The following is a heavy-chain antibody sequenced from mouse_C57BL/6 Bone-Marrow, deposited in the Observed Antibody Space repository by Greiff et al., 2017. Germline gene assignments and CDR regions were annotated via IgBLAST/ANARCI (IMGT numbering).Heavy chain of an antibody. CDR3: ARADYSNLDYAMDY. J-gene: IGHJ4*01. Sequence: EVKLMESGPELVKPGASVKISCKASGYSFTDYNMNWVKQSNGKSLEWIGVINPNYGTTSYNQKFKGKATLTVDQSSSTAYMQLNSLTSEDSAVYYCARADYSNLDYAMDYWGQGTSVTVSS. V-gene: IGHV1-39*01. CDR1: GYSFTDYN. D-gene: IGHD2-5*01. CDR2: INPNYGTT.